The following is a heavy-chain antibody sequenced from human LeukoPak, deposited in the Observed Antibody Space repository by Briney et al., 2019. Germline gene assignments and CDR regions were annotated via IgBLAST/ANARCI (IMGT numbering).Heavy chain of an antibody. CDR2: IYHSGRT. CDR1: GYSISSGYD. CDR3: ARTLWFGELFHFDY. V-gene: IGHV4-38-2*02. Sequence: DPSETLSLTCTVSGYSISSGYDWGWIRQPPGKGLEWIGSIYHSGRTYYNPSLKSRVTISVDTSKNQFSLKLSSVTAADTAVHYCARTLWFGELFHFDYWGQGTLVTVSS. J-gene: IGHJ4*02. D-gene: IGHD3-10*01.